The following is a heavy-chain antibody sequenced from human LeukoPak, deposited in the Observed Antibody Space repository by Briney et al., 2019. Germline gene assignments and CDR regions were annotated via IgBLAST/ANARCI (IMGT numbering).Heavy chain of an antibody. Sequence: PGGSLRLSCAASGFTFSSYAMHWVRQAPGKGLEWVAFIRYDGTNKYYADSVKGRFSISRDNSKNILYVQLNSLGVEDTAVYYCAGPSSSGVGYWGQGTPVTVSS. CDR3: AGPSSSGVGY. J-gene: IGHJ4*02. V-gene: IGHV3-30*02. CDR2: IRYDGTNK. CDR1: GFTFSSYA. D-gene: IGHD6-6*01.